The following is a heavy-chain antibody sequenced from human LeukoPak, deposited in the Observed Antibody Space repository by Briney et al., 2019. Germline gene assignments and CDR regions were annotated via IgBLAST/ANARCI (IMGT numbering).Heavy chain of an antibody. Sequence: SETLSLTCAVYGGSFSGYYWSWIRQPPGKGLEWIGYIYYSGSTYYNPSLKSRVTISVDTSKNQSSLKLSSVTAADTAVYYCATRRITIFGVVIMSAFDIWGQGTMVTVSS. CDR1: GGSFSGYY. CDR3: ATRRITIFGVVIMSAFDI. V-gene: IGHV4-30-4*08. D-gene: IGHD3-3*01. CDR2: IYYSGST. J-gene: IGHJ3*02.